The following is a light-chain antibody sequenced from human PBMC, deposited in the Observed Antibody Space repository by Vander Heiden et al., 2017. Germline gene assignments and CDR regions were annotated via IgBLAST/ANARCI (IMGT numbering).Light chain of an antibody. CDR3: QALDSSTVV. Sequence: SYELTHPPSAPVCPVQTASITCSGEKLGDKYACWYQQKPGQSPMLVIYQDSKRPSGIPERFAGCNSGNTATLTISGTQAMDEGDYYCQALDSSTVVFGGGTKLTVL. CDR2: QDS. J-gene: IGLJ2*01. V-gene: IGLV3-1*01. CDR1: KLGDKY.